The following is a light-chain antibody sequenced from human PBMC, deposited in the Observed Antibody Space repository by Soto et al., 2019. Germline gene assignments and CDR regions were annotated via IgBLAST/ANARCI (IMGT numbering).Light chain of an antibody. J-gene: IGKJ2*01. Sequence: DIQMTQSPSSLSASVGDRVTITCRASQGIRYALGWYQQKPGTAPKRLIYGASILQNGVPSRFGGSGSGTDFTLTISSLQPEDFATYFCQQSYTTPVYSFGQGTKVDIK. V-gene: IGKV1-39*01. CDR1: QGIRYA. CDR2: GAS. CDR3: QQSYTTPVYS.